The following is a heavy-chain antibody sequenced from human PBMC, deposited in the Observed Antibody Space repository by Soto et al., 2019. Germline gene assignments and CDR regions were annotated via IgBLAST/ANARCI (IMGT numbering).Heavy chain of an antibody. CDR2: YYWDEDE. Sequence: QITLKESGPTLVKPTQTLKLTCTFSGFSFSDGAVGVGWFRQSPGKAPEWLAIYYWDEDEWHSPSLRTRLSISYEAARSQVVLSMVDMDPQDTATYFCARGLRRESCWGGDCYYFDVWGPGLQVAAS. CDR3: ARGLRRESCWGGDCYYFDV. CDR1: GFSFSDGAVG. J-gene: IGHJ4*02. D-gene: IGHD2-21*01. V-gene: IGHV2-5*02.